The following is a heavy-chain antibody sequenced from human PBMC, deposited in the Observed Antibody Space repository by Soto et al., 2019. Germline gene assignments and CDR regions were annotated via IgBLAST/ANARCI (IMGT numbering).Heavy chain of an antibody. CDR3: ARRSYVSWNDVNAFDI. D-gene: IGHD1-1*01. CDR2: IYPGDSDT. CDR1: GYSFTSYW. Sequence: GESLKISCKGSGYSFTSYWIGWVRQMPGKGLEWMGIIYPGDSDTRYSPSFQGQVTISADKSISTAYLQWSSLKASDTAMYYCARRSYVSWNDVNAFDIWGQGTMVTVSS. J-gene: IGHJ3*02. V-gene: IGHV5-51*01.